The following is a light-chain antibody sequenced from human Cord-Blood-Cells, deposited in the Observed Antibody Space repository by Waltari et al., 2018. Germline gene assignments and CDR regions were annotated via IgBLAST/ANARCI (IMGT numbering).Light chain of an antibody. CDR3: SSYTTSSTLV. J-gene: IGLJ1*01. Sequence: QSALTQPASVSGSPGQSITISCTGTSSAVGGYNYVSWYQQHPGKARKLMGYEVSNRLSGVSDRFSGSKSGHTASLTISGLQAEDEGDYYCSSYTTSSTLVFRTGTKVTVL. CDR2: EVS. V-gene: IGLV2-14*01. CDR1: SSAVGGYNY.